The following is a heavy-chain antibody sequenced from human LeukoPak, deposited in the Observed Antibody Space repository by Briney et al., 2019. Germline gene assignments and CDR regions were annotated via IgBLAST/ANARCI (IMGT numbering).Heavy chain of an antibody. J-gene: IGHJ4*02. Sequence: PSETLSLTCTVSGGSISSYHWSWIRQPAGKGLEWIGRIYTSGSTNYNPSLKSRVTMSVDTSKNQFSLKLSSVTAADTAVYYCARGVCSSTSCYNYYFDYWGQGTLVTVSS. CDR1: GGSISSYH. CDR3: ARGVCSSTSCYNYYFDY. V-gene: IGHV4-4*07. CDR2: IYTSGST. D-gene: IGHD2-2*02.